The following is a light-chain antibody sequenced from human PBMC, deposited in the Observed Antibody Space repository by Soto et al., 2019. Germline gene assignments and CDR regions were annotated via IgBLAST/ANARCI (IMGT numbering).Light chain of an antibody. CDR1: QSLLHSNGYNY. J-gene: IGKJ2*02. CDR3: MQALQTPRT. V-gene: IGKV2-28*01. Sequence: DIVMTQSPLSLPVTPGEPASISCRSSQSLLHSNGYNYLDWYLQKPGQSPQLLIYLGSNRASGGPDRFSGSGSGTDFTLKISRVEAEDVGVYYGMQALQTPRTFGHGTKLEIK. CDR2: LGS.